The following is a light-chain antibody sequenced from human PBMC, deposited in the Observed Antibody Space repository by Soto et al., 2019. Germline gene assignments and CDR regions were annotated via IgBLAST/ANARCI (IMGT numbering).Light chain of an antibody. V-gene: IGKV1-5*03. CDR3: QQDNSYSWT. CDR2: KAS. J-gene: IGKJ1*01. Sequence: DIQMTQSPSTLSGSVGDGVTITCRASQTISSWLAWYQQKPGKAPKLLIYKASTLKSGVPSRFSGSGSGTEFTLTISSLQPDDFATYYCQQDNSYSWTFGQGTKVDIK. CDR1: QTISSW.